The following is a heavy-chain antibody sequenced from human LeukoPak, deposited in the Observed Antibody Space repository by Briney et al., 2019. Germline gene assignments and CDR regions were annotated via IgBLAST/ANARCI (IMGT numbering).Heavy chain of an antibody. CDR3: AREGITMVRGVPDY. D-gene: IGHD3-10*01. J-gene: IGHJ4*02. CDR1: GFTFDTYA. Sequence: GGSLRLSCAVSGFTFDTYAMHWVRQAPGKGLEWVAVISYDGTEKFSADSVKGRFTISRDNAKNSLYLQMNSLRAEDTAVYYCAREGITMVRGVPDYWGQGTLVTVSS. CDR2: ISYDGTEK. V-gene: IGHV3-30-3*01.